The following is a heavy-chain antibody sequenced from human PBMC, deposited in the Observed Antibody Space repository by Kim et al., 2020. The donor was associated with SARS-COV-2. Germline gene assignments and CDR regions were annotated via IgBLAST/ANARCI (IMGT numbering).Heavy chain of an antibody. V-gene: IGHV1-69*06. CDR1: GGTFSSYA. CDR2: IIPIFGTA. Sequence: SVKVSCKASGGTFSSYAISWVRQAPGQGLEWMGGIIPIFGTANYAQKFQGRVTITADKSTSTAYMELSSLRSEDTAVYYCARACSGGSCYSSYYYYGMDAWGQGTTVTVSS. D-gene: IGHD2-15*01. CDR3: ARACSGGSCYSSYYYYGMDA. J-gene: IGHJ6*02.